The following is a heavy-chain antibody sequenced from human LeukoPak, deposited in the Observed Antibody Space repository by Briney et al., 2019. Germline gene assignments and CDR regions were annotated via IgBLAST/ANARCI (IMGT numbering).Heavy chain of an antibody. V-gene: IGHV3-48*04. CDR3: ARDGDCGSDCYPKDDGFDL. Sequence: GGSLRLSCAASGFTFSSYWMNWVRQAPGKGLEWVSYISSSSSTIYYADSVKGRFTFSRDNARNSLFLQMNSLRAEDTAVYYCARDGDCGSDCYPKDDGFDLWGQGTMVTVSS. J-gene: IGHJ3*01. CDR1: GFTFSSYW. D-gene: IGHD2-21*02. CDR2: ISSSSSTI.